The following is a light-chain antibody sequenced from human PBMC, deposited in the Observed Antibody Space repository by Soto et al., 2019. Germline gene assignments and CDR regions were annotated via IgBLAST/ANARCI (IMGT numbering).Light chain of an antibody. CDR1: QSVSSN. Sequence: DIVMTQSPATLSVSPGERATLSCKASQSVSSNLAWYQQKPGQAPRLLIYDASTRATGIPARFSGSGSWTEFTLTIGSLQSEDFAVYYCQQYNTWPRTFGQGTKV. CDR2: DAS. V-gene: IGKV3-15*01. J-gene: IGKJ1*01. CDR3: QQYNTWPRT.